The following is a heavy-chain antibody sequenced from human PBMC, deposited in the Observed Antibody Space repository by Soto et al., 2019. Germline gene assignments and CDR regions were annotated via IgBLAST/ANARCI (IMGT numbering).Heavy chain of an antibody. Sequence: GESLKISCKGSGYSFTSYWISWVRQMPGKGLEWMGRIDPSDSYTNYSPSFQGHVTISADKSISTAYLQWSSLKASDTAMYYCARLGPYYDFWSGYPKKSQNYYYYYGMDVWGQGTKVTVSS. D-gene: IGHD3-3*01. J-gene: IGHJ6*02. V-gene: IGHV5-10-1*01. CDR2: IDPSDSYT. CDR1: GYSFTSYW. CDR3: ARLGPYYDFWSGYPKKSQNYYYYYGMDV.